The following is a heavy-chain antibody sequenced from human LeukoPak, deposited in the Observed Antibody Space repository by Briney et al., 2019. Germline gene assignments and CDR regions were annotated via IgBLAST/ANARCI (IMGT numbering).Heavy chain of an antibody. D-gene: IGHD3-10*01. Sequence: SQTLSLTCTVSGGSISSYYWSWIRQPAGKGLEWIGRIYTSGSTNYNPSLKSRVTMSVDTSKNQFSLKLSSVTAADTAVYYCARDRNYYGSGSYLRSQKFDYWGQGTLVTVSS. J-gene: IGHJ4*02. V-gene: IGHV4-4*07. CDR3: ARDRNYYGSGSYLRSQKFDY. CDR1: GGSISSYY. CDR2: IYTSGST.